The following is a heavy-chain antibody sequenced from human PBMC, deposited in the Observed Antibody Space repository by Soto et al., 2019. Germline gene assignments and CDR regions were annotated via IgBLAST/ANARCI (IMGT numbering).Heavy chain of an antibody. J-gene: IGHJ6*02. V-gene: IGHV5-51*01. D-gene: IGHD4-17*01. CDR1: YW. CDR3: ASTTVTSYYYYYGMDV. CDR2: IYPGDSDT. Sequence: YWIGWVRQMPGKGLEWMGIIYPGDSDTRYSPSFQGQVTISADKSISTAYLQWSSLKASDTAMYYCASTTVTSYYYYYGMDVWGQGTTVTVSS.